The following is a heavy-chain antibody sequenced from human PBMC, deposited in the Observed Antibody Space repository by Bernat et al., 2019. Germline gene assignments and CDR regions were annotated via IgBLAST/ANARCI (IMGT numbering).Heavy chain of an antibody. D-gene: IGHD3-3*01. CDR1: GLTFSSYW. V-gene: IGHV3-7*03. CDR2: IKEDGSEK. J-gene: IGHJ4*02. Sequence: EVQLVESGGGLVQPGGSLRLSCAASGLTFSSYWMSWVRQAPGKGLEWVANIKEDGSEKYYVDSVKGRFTISRDNAKNSLYLQMNSLRAEDTAMYYCARDLLWSGPLDYWGQGTLVTVSS. CDR3: ARDLLWSGPLDY.